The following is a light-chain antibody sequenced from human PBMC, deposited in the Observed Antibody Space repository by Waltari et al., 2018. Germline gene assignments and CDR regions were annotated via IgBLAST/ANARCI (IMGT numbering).Light chain of an antibody. CDR1: QSVLDNSNSRNC. Sequence: DLVMTQSPDSLAVSLGERATIKCKSSQSVLDNSNSRNCLAWYRQKPGQPPKLLTYWASIRASGVPDRFSGSGSGTDFTLTISSLQADDVAVYYCQQYYSTPYTFGQGTKLEI. V-gene: IGKV4-1*01. CDR2: WAS. J-gene: IGKJ2*01. CDR3: QQYYSTPYT.